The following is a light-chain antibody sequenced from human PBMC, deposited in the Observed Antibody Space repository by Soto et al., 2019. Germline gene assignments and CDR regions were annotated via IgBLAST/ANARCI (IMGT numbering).Light chain of an antibody. CDR2: EVS. V-gene: IGLV2-14*01. CDR1: NSDVGGYNY. Sequence: QSALTQPASVSGSPGQSITISCTGTNSDVGGYNYVTWYQQHRGKAPKLIIYEVSNRPSGVSNRFSGSKSGNTASLTISGLQAADEADYYCSSYSDRSTCAFGTGTKVTVL. J-gene: IGLJ1*01. CDR3: SSYSDRSTCA.